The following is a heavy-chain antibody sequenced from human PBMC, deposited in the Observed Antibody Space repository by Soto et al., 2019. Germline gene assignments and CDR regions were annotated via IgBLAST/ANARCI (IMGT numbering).Heavy chain of an antibody. Sequence: PGGSLRLSCAASGFTFSSYAMSWVRQAPGKGLEWVSAISGSGGSTYYADSVKGRFTISRDNSKNTLYLQMNSLRAEDTAVYYCAKSHYDYVWGSYLSFDYWGQGTLVTVSS. CDR3: AKSHYDYVWGSYLSFDY. J-gene: IGHJ4*02. V-gene: IGHV3-23*01. D-gene: IGHD3-16*02. CDR2: ISGSGGST. CDR1: GFTFSSYA.